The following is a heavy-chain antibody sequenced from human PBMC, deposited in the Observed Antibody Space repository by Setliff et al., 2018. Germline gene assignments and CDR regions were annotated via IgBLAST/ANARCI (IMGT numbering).Heavy chain of an antibody. D-gene: IGHD3-3*01. CDR1: GFTFSSYT. V-gene: IGHV3-30*02. J-gene: IGHJ3*02. CDR2: TRYNGDGK. Sequence: GSLRLSCNASGFTFSSYTMHWVRQAPGKGLEWVAFTRYNGDGKYYADSVKGRFTISRDNAENSLYLQMNSLRAEDTALYYCARSPTVNWSGYEDGFDIWGQGTMVTVSS. CDR3: ARSPTVNWSGYEDGFDI.